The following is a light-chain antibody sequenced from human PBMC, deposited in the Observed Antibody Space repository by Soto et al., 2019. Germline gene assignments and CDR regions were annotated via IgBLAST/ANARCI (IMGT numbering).Light chain of an antibody. Sequence: EIVLTQSPGTLSLSPGERATLSCRASQSVTSSHLAWYQQKPGQAPRLLIYGAYNRATGIPDRFSGSGSGTDFTLTISRLEPEDFAVYYCQQYGSSGTFGQGTKVDI. J-gene: IGKJ1*01. V-gene: IGKV3-20*01. CDR3: QQYGSSGT. CDR2: GAY. CDR1: QSVTSSH.